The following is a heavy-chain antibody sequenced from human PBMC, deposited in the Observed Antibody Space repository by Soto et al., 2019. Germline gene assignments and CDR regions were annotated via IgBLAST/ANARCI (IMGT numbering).Heavy chain of an antibody. V-gene: IGHV4-34*01. Sequence: QVQLQQWGAGLLKPSETLSLTCAVYGGSFSGYYWSWIRQPPGKGLEWIGEINHSGSTNYNPSLKGGVTRSLYTPKSQCALNPRSVTAPDTAGYDCARGPSFGWFDPCGQGTLVTVSA. CDR2: INHSGST. J-gene: IGHJ5*02. D-gene: IGHD3-3*01. CDR3: ARGPSFGWFDP. CDR1: GGSFSGYY.